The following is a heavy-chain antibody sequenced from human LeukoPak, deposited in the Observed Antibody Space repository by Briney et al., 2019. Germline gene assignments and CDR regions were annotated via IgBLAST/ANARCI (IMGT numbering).Heavy chain of an antibody. CDR3: ARHVRGQDIVVVPAAREIDY. D-gene: IGHD2-2*01. CDR1: GYSFTGYW. V-gene: IGHV5-51*01. Sequence: GESLKISCKGSGYSFTGYWIGWVRQMPGKGLEWMGIIYPGDSDTRYSPSFQGQVTISADKSISTAYLQWSSLKASDTAMYYCARHVRGQDIVVVPAAREIDYWGQGTLVTVSS. J-gene: IGHJ4*02. CDR2: IYPGDSDT.